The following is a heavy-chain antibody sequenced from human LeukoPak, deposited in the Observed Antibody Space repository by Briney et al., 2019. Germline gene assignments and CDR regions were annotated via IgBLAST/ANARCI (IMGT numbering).Heavy chain of an antibody. Sequence: SETLSLTCTVSGGSISSSSYYWGWIRQPPGKGLEWIGRIYTSGSTNYNPSLKSRVTMSVDTSRNQFSLKLSSVTAADTAVYYCAREGQLRITMVRGVNYYYYMDVWGKGTTVTISS. J-gene: IGHJ6*03. CDR3: AREGQLRITMVRGVNYYYYMDV. D-gene: IGHD3-10*01. CDR1: GGSISSSSYY. V-gene: IGHV4-39*07. CDR2: IYTSGST.